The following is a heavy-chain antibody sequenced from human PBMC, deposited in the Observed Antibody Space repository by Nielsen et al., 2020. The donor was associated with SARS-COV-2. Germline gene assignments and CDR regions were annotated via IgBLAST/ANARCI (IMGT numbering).Heavy chain of an antibody. CDR2: VSSSGGST. J-gene: IGHJ3*01. V-gene: IGHV3-23*01. Sequence: GESLKISCAASGFTFSSYAMRWVRRAPGRGLQWVTGVSSSGGSTYYTDSVKGRFSISRDNSKNTLYLEMHRLRVDDTGVYYCAKDGVVRGDALDLWGQGTMVTVSS. D-gene: IGHD3-10*01. CDR1: GFTFSSYA. CDR3: AKDGVVRGDALDL.